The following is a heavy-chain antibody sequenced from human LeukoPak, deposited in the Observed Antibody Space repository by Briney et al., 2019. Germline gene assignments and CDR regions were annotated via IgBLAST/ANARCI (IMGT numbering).Heavy chain of an antibody. D-gene: IGHD3-22*01. CDR1: GFTFSRHW. V-gene: IGHV3-7*04. Sequence: GGSLRLSCAASGFTFSRHWMSWVRQAPGKGLEWVANIGQDGLEKYYVASVQGRFTISRDNAKNSLYLQMNSLKADDTAVYYCARAPYYESSGPLWGQGTLVSVSS. J-gene: IGHJ4*02. CDR3: ARAPYYESSGPL. CDR2: IGQDGLEK.